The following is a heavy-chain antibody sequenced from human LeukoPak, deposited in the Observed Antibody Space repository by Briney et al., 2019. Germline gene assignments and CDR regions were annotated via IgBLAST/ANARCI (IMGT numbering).Heavy chain of an antibody. V-gene: IGHV4-34*01. CDR1: GVSFSGYY. CDR3: ARADGYSSSYYFDY. Sequence: SETLSLTCAGYGVSFSGYYWSWLRQPPGKGLEWIGEINHSGSTNYNPSLKSRVTISVDTSKNQFSLKLSSVTAADTAVYYCARADGYSSSYYFDYWGQGTLVTVSP. CDR2: INHSGST. J-gene: IGHJ4*02. D-gene: IGHD6-13*01.